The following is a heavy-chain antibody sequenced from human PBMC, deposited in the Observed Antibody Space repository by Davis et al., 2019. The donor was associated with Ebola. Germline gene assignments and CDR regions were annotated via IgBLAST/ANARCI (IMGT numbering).Heavy chain of an antibody. J-gene: IGHJ5*02. CDR2: IRSSSSTI. CDR1: GFTFSSYS. Sequence: GESLKIPCAASGFTFSSYSMNWVRQAPGKGLEWVSYIRSSSSTIYYADSVKSRFTISRDNAKNSLYLQMDSLRDEDTAGYYCARDLKIRIAARPNWFDPWGQGTLVTVSS. D-gene: IGHD6-6*01. V-gene: IGHV3-48*02. CDR3: ARDLKIRIAARPNWFDP.